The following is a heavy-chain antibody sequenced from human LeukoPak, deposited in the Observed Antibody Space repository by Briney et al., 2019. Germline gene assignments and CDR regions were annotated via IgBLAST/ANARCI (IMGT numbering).Heavy chain of an antibody. V-gene: IGHV4-59*01. CDR2: IYYSGST. CDR3: ARGRFDYGGNYFDF. J-gene: IGHJ4*02. CDR1: GGSISSYF. Sequence: PSETLSLTCTVSGGSISSYFWTWIRQPPGKGLEWIGYIYYSGSTNYNPSLKSRVTISVDTSKKQSSLKLSSVTAADTAVYYCARGRFDYGGNYFDFWGQGTLVTVSS. D-gene: IGHD4-23*01.